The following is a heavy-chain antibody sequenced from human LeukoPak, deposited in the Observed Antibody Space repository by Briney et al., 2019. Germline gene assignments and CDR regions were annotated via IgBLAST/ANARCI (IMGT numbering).Heavy chain of an antibody. J-gene: IGHJ4*02. Sequence: GGSLRLSCAAPGFTFSSYWIHWVRQAPGKGLVWVSRTNSDGSSTSYAASVKGRFTISRDNVKNTVYLQMNSLRAEDTAVYYCTRGGGGNSFGQFDSWGQGTLVTVSS. CDR2: TNSDGSST. CDR1: GFTFSSYW. V-gene: IGHV3-74*01. D-gene: IGHD5-18*01. CDR3: TRGGGGNSFGQFDS.